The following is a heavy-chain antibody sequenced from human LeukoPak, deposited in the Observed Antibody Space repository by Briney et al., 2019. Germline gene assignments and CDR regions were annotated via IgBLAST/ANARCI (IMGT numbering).Heavy chain of an antibody. CDR1: GGYISSYY. J-gene: IGHJ4*02. D-gene: IGHD2-21*02. CDR3: ARSPCGADCYFDS. V-gene: IGHV4-59*08. CDR2: IYYSGST. Sequence: PSETLSLTCSVSGGYISSYYWSWIRQPPGKGLEWIGYIYYSGSTNYNSSLKSRVTMSVDTSKNQFSLSLRSVTAADTAVYYCARSPCGADCYFDSWGQGTLVTVSS.